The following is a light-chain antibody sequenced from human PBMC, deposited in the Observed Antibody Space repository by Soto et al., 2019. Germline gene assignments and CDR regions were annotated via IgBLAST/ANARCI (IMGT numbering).Light chain of an antibody. CDR3: QAWDSSTVV. CDR2: QDT. V-gene: IGLV3-1*01. CDR1: KLGDKY. J-gene: IGLJ2*01. Sequence: SYELTQPPSVSVSPGQTASITCSGDKLGDKYASWYQQKPGQSPVLVIYQDTNRPSGIPERFSGSNSGNTATLTISGTQAMDEADYYCQAWDSSTVVFGGGTKLTVL.